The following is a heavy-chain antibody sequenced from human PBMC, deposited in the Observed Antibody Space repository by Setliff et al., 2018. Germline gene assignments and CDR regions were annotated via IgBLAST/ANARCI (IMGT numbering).Heavy chain of an antibody. V-gene: IGHV4-61*09. Sequence: PSETLSLTCSVSGGSISSGSDYWTWIRQPAGKGLEWIGHIYTSGSTKYNTSLKSRVTISVDTSKNQFSLKLTSVTAADTAVYYCARMTGFQYIDVWGKGTTVTVSS. J-gene: IGHJ6*03. CDR3: ARMTGFQYIDV. D-gene: IGHD3-3*01. CDR1: GGSISSGSDY. CDR2: IYTSGST.